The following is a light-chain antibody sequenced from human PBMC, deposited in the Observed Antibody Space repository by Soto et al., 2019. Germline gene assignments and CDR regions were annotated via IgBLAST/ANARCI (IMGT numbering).Light chain of an antibody. CDR3: QHYNNWPALT. V-gene: IGKV3-15*01. J-gene: IGKJ4*01. Sequence: EIVMTQSPATLSVSPGESATRSCRASQSVSSNLGWYQQKPGQAPRLLIYGASTRATGIPARFSGSGSGTEFTLTISSLQSEDFAVYYCQHYNNWPALTFGGGTKVEIK. CDR1: QSVSSN. CDR2: GAS.